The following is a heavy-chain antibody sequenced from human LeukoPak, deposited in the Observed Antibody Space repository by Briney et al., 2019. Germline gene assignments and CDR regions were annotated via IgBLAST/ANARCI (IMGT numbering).Heavy chain of an antibody. CDR3: ARKWAVAGSSYFDY. J-gene: IGHJ4*02. CDR2: IKQDGSVQ. CDR1: GFTFSNFW. V-gene: IGHV3-7*03. D-gene: IGHD6-19*01. Sequence: GGSLRLSCTASGFTFSNFWMRWVRQAPGKGLEWVANIKQDGSVQYYVDSVKGRFTISRDNAKNSLYLQMNSLRAEDTAVYYCARKWAVAGSSYFDYWGQGTLVTVSS.